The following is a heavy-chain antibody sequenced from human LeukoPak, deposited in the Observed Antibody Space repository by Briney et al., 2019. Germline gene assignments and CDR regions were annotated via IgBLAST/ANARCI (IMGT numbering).Heavy chain of an antibody. J-gene: IGHJ3*02. Sequence: VASVKVSCKASGYTFTGYYIHWVRQAPGQGLEWMGWINPNSGGTKYAQKFEGRVTMTRDTSISTAYMDLSRLISDDTAVYYCASAHQLEVRSYPKFQNAVDIWGQGTMVTVSS. V-gene: IGHV1-2*02. CDR2: INPNSGGT. CDR1: GYTFTGYY. D-gene: IGHD1-7*01. CDR3: ASAHQLEVRSYPKFQNAVDI.